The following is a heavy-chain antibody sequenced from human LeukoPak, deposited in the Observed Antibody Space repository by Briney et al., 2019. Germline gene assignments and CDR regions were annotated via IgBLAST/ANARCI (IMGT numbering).Heavy chain of an antibody. J-gene: IGHJ3*02. CDR2: IIPIFGTA. CDR3: ARGVTITIFGVVRNGDAFDI. CDR1: GGTFSSYA. V-gene: IGHV1-69*13. Sequence: SVKVSCTASGGTFSSYAISWVRQAPGQGLEWMGGIIPIFGTANYAQKFQGRVTITADESTSTAYMELSSLRSEDTAVYYCARGVTITIFGVVRNGDAFDIWGQGTMVTVSS. D-gene: IGHD3-3*01.